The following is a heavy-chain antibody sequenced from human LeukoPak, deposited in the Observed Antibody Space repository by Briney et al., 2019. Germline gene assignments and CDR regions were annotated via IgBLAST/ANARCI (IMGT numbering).Heavy chain of an antibody. J-gene: IGHJ6*02. CDR1: GFTLRSYE. CDR3: ARDLHYYVAMDV. Sequence: GGSLRLSCADSGFTLRSYEMNWVRQAPGKGLEWVSYISESGSTTYYADSVEGRFTISRDNAKNSLYLQMDSLRAEDTALYYCARDLHYYVAMDVWGQGTTVTVSS. CDR2: ISESGSTT. D-gene: IGHD3-10*02. V-gene: IGHV3-48*03.